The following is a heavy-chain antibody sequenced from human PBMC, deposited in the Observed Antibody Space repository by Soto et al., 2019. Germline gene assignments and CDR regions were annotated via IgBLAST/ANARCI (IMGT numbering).Heavy chain of an antibody. CDR3: VRDRPAFKSFGSGMDV. CDR1: GGAINNRDYY. D-gene: IGHD3-16*01. CDR2: IFYSGST. J-gene: IGHJ6*02. Sequence: QVQLQESGPGLVKPSQTLSLTCSVSGGAINNRDYYWSWIRQHPGKGLEWIGNIFYSGSTDYNPSLKGRLTISIDTSKNEFSLKLTSVTAADTAVYYCVRDRPAFKSFGSGMDVWGQGTTVTVSS. V-gene: IGHV4-31*03.